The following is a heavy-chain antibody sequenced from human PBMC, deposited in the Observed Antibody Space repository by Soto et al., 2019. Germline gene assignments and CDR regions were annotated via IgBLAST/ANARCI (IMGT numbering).Heavy chain of an antibody. CDR1: GFTFTSSA. V-gene: IGHV1-58*02. CDR3: AAVSLTNYYYMDV. CDR2: IVVGSGNT. J-gene: IGHJ6*03. Sequence: QMQLVQSGPEVKKPGTSVKVSCKASGFTFTSSAMQWGRQARGQRLEWIGWIVVGSGNTNYAQKFQERVTITRDMSTSTAYMELSSLRSEDTAVYYCAAVSLTNYYYMDVWGKGTTVTVSS.